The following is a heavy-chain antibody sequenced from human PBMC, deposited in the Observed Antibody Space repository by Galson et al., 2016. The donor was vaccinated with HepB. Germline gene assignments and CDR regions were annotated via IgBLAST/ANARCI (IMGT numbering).Heavy chain of an antibody. CDR2: ISGGGGST. V-gene: IGHV3-23*01. J-gene: IGHJ6*04. CDR1: GFTFYSYA. D-gene: IGHD4-17*01. CDR3: GRDYPTVTNHYSYHVDV. Sequence: SLRLSCAASGFTFYSYAMSWVRQAPGKGLEWVSGISGGGGSTNSADSVKGRFTISRDNYKNTLYLQMSNLRAEDTALYYCGRDYPTVTNHYSYHVDVWGKGTAVTVSS.